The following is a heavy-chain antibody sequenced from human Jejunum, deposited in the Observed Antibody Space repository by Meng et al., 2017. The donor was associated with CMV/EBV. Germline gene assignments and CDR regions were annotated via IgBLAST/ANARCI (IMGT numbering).Heavy chain of an antibody. CDR1: FNNAW. V-gene: IGHV3-15*01. J-gene: IGHJ4*02. D-gene: IGHD3-22*01. Sequence: FNNAWMTWVRQAPGKGLEWVGRIKSNTDSGTADYAAPVKGRFTISRDDLKNTLYLHMNSLRTEDTAVYYCTTRTSGHYYDSSGYYYWGQGTLVTSPQ. CDR2: IKSNTDSGTA. CDR3: TTRTSGHYYDSSGYYY.